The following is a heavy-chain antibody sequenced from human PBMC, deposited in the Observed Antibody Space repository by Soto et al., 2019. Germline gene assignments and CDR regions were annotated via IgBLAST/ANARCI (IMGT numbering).Heavy chain of an antibody. CDR3: GRMGYNFGSGSYLFAY. Sequence: SETLSLTCTVSGGSISSYYWTWIRQPPGKGLEWIGFIYNSGSTHYNPSLRSRVTISVDTSKNQFALKLRSVTAADTAVYDCGRMGYNFGSGSYLFAYWRQGPLVTVSS. V-gene: IGHV4-59*08. J-gene: IGHJ4*02. CDR1: GGSISSYY. CDR2: IYNSGST. D-gene: IGHD3-10*01.